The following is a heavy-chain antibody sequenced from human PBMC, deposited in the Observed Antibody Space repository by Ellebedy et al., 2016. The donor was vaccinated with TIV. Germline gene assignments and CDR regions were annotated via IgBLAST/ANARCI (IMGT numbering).Heavy chain of an antibody. V-gene: IGHV3-74*01. CDR3: ARDILGSSPDY. D-gene: IGHD3-10*01. Sequence: GESLKISXAASGFTFSRYWMYWVRQVPGKGLVWVSRIDTDGTRTDYADSVKGRFTISRDNAKSTLYLQMNSLRAEDTALYYCARDILGSSPDYWGQGTLVTVSS. J-gene: IGHJ4*02. CDR2: IDTDGTRT. CDR1: GFTFSRYW.